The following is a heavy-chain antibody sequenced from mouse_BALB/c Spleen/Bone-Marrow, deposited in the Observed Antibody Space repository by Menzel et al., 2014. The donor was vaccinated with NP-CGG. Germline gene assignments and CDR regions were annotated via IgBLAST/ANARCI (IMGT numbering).Heavy chain of an antibody. J-gene: IGHJ3*01. V-gene: IGHV1-4*01. Sequence: VQLQQSGAELARPGASVKMSCEASGYTFSFYTMYWVKQRPGQGLEWIGYINPTSDYTDYNQKFKDKATLTADKSSSTAYMQLSSLTSEDSAVYYCAREGVYATFGYWGRGTLVTVSA. CDR1: GYTFSFYT. CDR3: AREGVYATFGY. D-gene: IGHD2-3*01. CDR2: INPTSDYT.